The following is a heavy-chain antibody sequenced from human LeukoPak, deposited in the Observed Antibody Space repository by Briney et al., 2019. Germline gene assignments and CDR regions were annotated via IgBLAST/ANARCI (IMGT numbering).Heavy chain of an antibody. V-gene: IGHV3-30*04. Sequence: GGSLRLSCAASGFTFSSYAMHWVRQAPGKGLEWVAVISYGGSNKYYADSVKGRFTISRDNSKNTLYLQMNSLRAEDTAVYYCARDRYHYYDSSGYFDYWGQGTLVTVSS. CDR2: ISYGGSNK. J-gene: IGHJ4*02. CDR3: ARDRYHYYDSSGYFDY. D-gene: IGHD3-22*01. CDR1: GFTFSSYA.